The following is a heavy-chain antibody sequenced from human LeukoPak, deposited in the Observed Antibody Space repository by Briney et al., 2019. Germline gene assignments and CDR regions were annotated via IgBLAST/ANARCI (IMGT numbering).Heavy chain of an antibody. CDR2: IGQDGGDR. CDR1: GFTSNNYY. D-gene: IGHD1-14*01. J-gene: IGHJ5*01. V-gene: IGHV3-7*03. Sequence: GGSLRLSRAASGFTSNNYYMGWVRQAPGKGLEWVANIGQDGGDRNYVDSVKGRLTISRDNVKNLMFLQMNSLRVEDTAVYYCARAGVYNNNRYWFDSWGQGTLVTVSS. CDR3: ARAGVYNNNRYWFDS.